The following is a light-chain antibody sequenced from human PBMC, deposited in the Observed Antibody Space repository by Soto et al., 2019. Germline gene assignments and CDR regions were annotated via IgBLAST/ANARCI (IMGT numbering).Light chain of an antibody. CDR2: DAS. CDR1: QSISIW. CDR3: QQHYTYPVT. Sequence: DIQMTQSPSTLSAFVGDRVTITCRASQSISIWLAWYQQKPGKAPKLLMSDASRLESGVPSRLSGSGSGKEFNFTINSLQPDDFAPYYCQQHYTYPVTFGQGTKVEIK. V-gene: IGKV1-5*01. J-gene: IGKJ1*01.